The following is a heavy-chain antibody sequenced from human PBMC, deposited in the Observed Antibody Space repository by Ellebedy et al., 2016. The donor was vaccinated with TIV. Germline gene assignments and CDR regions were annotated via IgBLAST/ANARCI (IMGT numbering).Heavy chain of an antibody. CDR1: GFTFSSHA. D-gene: IGHD4-23*01. J-gene: IGHJ4*02. Sequence: GESLKISCAGSGFTFSSHAMIWVRQAPGKGLEWVSAISDSGGSTSYADSVKGRFTISRDNSKNSLYLQMNSLRAEDTAVYYCARGGNHFFAHWGQGNLVSVSS. V-gene: IGHV3-23*01. CDR3: ARGGNHFFAH. CDR2: ISDSGGST.